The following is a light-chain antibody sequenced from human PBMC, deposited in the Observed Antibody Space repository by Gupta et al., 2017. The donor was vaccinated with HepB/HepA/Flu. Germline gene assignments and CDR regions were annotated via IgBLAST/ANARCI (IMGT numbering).Light chain of an antibody. Sequence: EIVLTQSPATLSLSPGERATLSCRASQSVSRYLAWYRQTPGQAPRLLISDTSNRATGIPARFSGSGSGTXFTLTIXSLEPEDFAVYYCQQRVNWPCTFGXGTKLEIK. V-gene: IGKV3-11*01. J-gene: IGKJ2*02. CDR1: QSVSRY. CDR2: DTS. CDR3: QQRVNWPCT.